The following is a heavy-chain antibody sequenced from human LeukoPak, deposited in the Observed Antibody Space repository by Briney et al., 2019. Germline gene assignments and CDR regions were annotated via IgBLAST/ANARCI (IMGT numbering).Heavy chain of an antibody. V-gene: IGHV3-9*03. Sequence: GRSLRLSCVASGFTFDDYAMHWVRQGPGMGLEWVSGISWNSGRTDYADPVKGRFTISRDNAKNSLYLQMNTLRPEDMALYYCVKDRSYSSTFGFDTWGQGTMVTVSS. CDR1: GFTFDDYA. D-gene: IGHD6-13*01. J-gene: IGHJ3*02. CDR3: VKDRSYSSTFGFDT. CDR2: ISWNSGRT.